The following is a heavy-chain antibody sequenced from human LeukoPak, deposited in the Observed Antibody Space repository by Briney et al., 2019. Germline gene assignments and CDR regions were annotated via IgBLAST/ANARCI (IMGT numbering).Heavy chain of an antibody. CDR3: ARGAAAATDY. CDR2: IRSKAYGGTT. Sequence: GGSLRLSCTASGFTFGDYAMSWVRQAPGKGLEWVGFIRSKAYGGTTEYAASVKGRFTISRDDSKSIAYLQMNSLRAEDTAVYYCARGAAAATDYWGQGTLVTVSS. V-gene: IGHV3-49*04. D-gene: IGHD6-13*01. CDR1: GFTFGDYA. J-gene: IGHJ4*02.